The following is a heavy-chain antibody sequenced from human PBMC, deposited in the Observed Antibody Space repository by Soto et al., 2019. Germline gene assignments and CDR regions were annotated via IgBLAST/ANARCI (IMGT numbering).Heavy chain of an antibody. V-gene: IGHV3-30*18. J-gene: IGHJ5*02. CDR1: GFTFSSYG. CDR3: AKDNFMSTICSRLYNWFDP. Sequence: QVQLVESGGGVVQPGWSLRLSCAASGFTFSSYGMHCFRQAPGKGLEWGAVISYGGSNKYYADSVKGRFTISRDNSKNPQYLQMNNLRADDTAVYYCAKDNFMSTICSRLYNWFDPWGQGTLVTVSS. D-gene: IGHD2-2*01. CDR2: ISYGGSNK.